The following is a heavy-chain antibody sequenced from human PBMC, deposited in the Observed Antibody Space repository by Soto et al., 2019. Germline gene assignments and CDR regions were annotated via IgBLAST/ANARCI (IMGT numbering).Heavy chain of an antibody. CDR3: ARAASPYFDLFSAFDP. CDR1: GDSLSRGSYY. D-gene: IGHD3-9*01. Sequence: QVQLQESGPGLVKPSETLSLTYTFSGDSLSRGSYYWSWLRQPPGKRLEWIGYIYYTGTTKYNPSLKSRVTISVDTPRNQFSLKVTSVTAADTAVYYCARAASPYFDLFSAFDPWGRGTLVTVSS. V-gene: IGHV4-61*01. CDR2: IYYTGTT. J-gene: IGHJ5*02.